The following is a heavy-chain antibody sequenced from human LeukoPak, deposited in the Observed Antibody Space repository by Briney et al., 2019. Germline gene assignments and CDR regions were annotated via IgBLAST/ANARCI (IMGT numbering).Heavy chain of an antibody. CDR3: ARDRSNYVYYFDY. Sequence: GRSLRLSCAASGFTFSSYGMPWVRQAPGKGLEWVAVIWYDGSNKYYADSVKSRFTISRDNSKNTLYLQMNSLRAEDTAVYYCARDRSNYVYYFDYWGQGTLVTVSS. D-gene: IGHD4-11*01. V-gene: IGHV3-33*01. CDR1: GFTFSSYG. J-gene: IGHJ4*02. CDR2: IWYDGSNK.